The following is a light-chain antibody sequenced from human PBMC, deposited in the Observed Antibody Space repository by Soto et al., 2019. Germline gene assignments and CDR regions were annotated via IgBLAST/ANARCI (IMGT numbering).Light chain of an antibody. CDR1: QSVSSY. CDR2: DAS. V-gene: IGKV3-11*01. CDR3: QQRSNWPPVFS. J-gene: IGKJ3*01. Sequence: EIVLTQSQATLYLSLGERATLSCRASQSVSSYLAWYQQKPGQAPRLLIYDASNRATGIPARFSGSGSGTEFTLSISNLEPDDFAVYYCQQRSNWPPVFSCGPGTKADIK.